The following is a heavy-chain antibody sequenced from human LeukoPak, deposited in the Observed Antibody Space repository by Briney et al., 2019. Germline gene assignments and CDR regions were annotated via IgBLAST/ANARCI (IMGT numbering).Heavy chain of an antibody. V-gene: IGHV1-18*01. CDR2: ISDYSGNT. D-gene: IGHD4-4*01. J-gene: IGHJ4*02. CDR1: GYSLSSNG. Sequence: EASVKVSCKASGYSLSSNGISWARQAPGQGLEWMGWISDYSGNTKYAQNFQDRVTLTTDRSTNTAYMELRSLRSDDTAVYYCAREGATDYYFDPWGQGTLVTVSP. CDR3: AREGATDYYFDP.